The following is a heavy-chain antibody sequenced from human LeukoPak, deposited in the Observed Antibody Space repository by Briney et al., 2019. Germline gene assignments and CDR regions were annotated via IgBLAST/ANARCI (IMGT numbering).Heavy chain of an antibody. V-gene: IGHV4-59*01. CDR3: ARVAPKYPYYDFWSGYTYYYYYYGMDV. CDR2: IYYSGST. Sequence: SETLSLTCTVSGGSISSYYWSWIRQPPGKGLEWIGYIYYSGSTNYNPSLESRVTISVDTSKNQFSLKLSSVTAADTAVYYCARVAPKYPYYDFWSGYTYYYYYYGMDVWGQGTTVTVSS. D-gene: IGHD3-3*01. CDR1: GGSISSYY. J-gene: IGHJ6*02.